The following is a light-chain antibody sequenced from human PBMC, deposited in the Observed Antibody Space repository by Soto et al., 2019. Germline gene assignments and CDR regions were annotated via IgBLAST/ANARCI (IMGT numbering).Light chain of an antibody. J-gene: IGKJ2*01. V-gene: IGKV3-15*01. CDR3: QQYNNWPPYT. CDR1: QSVSNN. CDR2: GAS. Sequence: DTVTTQSPATLSVSPGERATLSCRASQSVSNNLAWYQQIPGQAPRLLIYGASTRATGIPARFSGSGSGTEFTLTISSLQSEDFAVYYCQQYNNWPPYTFGQGTKLEIK.